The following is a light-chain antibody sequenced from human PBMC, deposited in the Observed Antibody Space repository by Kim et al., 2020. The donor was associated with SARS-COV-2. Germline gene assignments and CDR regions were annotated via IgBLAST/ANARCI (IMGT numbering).Light chain of an antibody. V-gene: IGKV1-27*01. J-gene: IGKJ2*01. Sequence: ASVGDRVTITCRASQGITNYLAWYQQKPGKVPKLLIYAASALQSGVPSRFSGSGSGTDFTLTISSLQPEDVATYYCQNYNSAPYTFGQGTKLEI. CDR1: QGITNY. CDR3: QNYNSAPYT. CDR2: AAS.